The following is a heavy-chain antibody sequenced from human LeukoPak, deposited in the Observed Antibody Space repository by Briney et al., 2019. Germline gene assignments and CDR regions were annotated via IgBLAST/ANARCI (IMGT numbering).Heavy chain of an antibody. D-gene: IGHD6-19*01. Sequence: GGSLRLSCAASGFTFGSYEMNWVRQAPGKGPGWVSYIGTIISTTYYADSVKGRFTVSRDDVKSSLYLQMSSLRAEDTAVYYCARNVYDLRGQWLVPGFDYWGQGTLVPVS. J-gene: IGHJ4*02. CDR1: GFTFGSYE. CDR2: IGTIISTT. V-gene: IGHV3-48*03. CDR3: ARNVYDLRGQWLVPGFDY.